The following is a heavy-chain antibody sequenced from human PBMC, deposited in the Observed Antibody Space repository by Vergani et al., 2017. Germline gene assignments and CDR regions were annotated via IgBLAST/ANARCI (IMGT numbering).Heavy chain of an antibody. CDR3: ARAPPYGDKGAYYYYYGMDV. D-gene: IGHD4-17*01. CDR1: GYSISSGYY. J-gene: IGHJ6*02. Sequence: QVQLQESGPGLVKPSETLSLTCTVSGYSISSGYYWGWIRQPPGKGLEWIGSIYHSGSTYYNPSLKSRVTISVDTSKNQFSLKLSSVTAADTAVYYCARAPPYGDKGAYYYYYGMDVWGQGTTVTVSS. CDR2: IYHSGST. V-gene: IGHV4-38-2*02.